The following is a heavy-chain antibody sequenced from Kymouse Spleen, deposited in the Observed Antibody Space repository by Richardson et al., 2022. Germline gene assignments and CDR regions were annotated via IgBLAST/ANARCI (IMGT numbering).Heavy chain of an antibody. CDR3: ARESPLNYDILTGYYYYGMDV. V-gene: IGHV4-61*01. Sequence: QVQLQESGPGLVKPSETLSLTCTVSGGSVSSGSYYWSWIRQPPGKGLEWIGYIYYSGSTNYNPSLKSRVTISVDTSKNQFSLKLSSVTAADTAVYYCARESPLNYDILTGYYYYGMDVWGQGTTVTVSS. J-gene: IGHJ6*02. CDR2: IYYSGST. D-gene: IGHD3-9*01. CDR1: GGSVSSGSYY.